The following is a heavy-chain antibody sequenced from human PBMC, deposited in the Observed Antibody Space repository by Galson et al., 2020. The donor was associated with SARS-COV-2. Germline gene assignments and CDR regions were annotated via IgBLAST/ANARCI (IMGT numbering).Heavy chain of an antibody. J-gene: IGHJ6*02. Sequence: TGGSLRLSCAASGFTFSSYSMNWVRQAPGKGLEWVSSISSSSSYIYYADSVKGRFTISRDNAKNSLYLQMNSLRAEDTAVYYCARDLNTMVRSRRGPRGGMDVWGQGTTVTVSS. CDR2: ISSSSSYI. CDR3: ARDLNTMVRSRRGPRGGMDV. D-gene: IGHD3-10*01. V-gene: IGHV3-21*01. CDR1: GFTFSSYS.